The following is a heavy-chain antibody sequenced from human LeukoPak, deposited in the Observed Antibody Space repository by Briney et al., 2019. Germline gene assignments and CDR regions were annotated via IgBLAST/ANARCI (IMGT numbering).Heavy chain of an antibody. CDR3: ATSPFHYGSGSQYYLDY. CDR1: GFTFTNYA. V-gene: IGHV3-23*01. J-gene: IGHJ4*02. D-gene: IGHD3-10*01. CDR2: VSGGGGTT. Sequence: PGGSLRLSCAASGFTFTNYAVNWVRQAPGEGLEWVSSVSGGGGTTYYADSVKGRFTISRDNSKNTVFLQMNSLRAEDTAVYYCATSPFHYGSGSQYYLDYWGQGTLVTVSS.